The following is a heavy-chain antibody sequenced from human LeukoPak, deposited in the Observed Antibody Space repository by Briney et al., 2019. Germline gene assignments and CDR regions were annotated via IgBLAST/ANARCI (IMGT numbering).Heavy chain of an antibody. V-gene: IGHV1-18*01. J-gene: IGHJ5*02. CDR2: INAYNGDT. CDR1: GYTFTSYG. CDR3: VRGLQTGTTS. Sequence: ASVKVSCKASGYTFTSYGISWVRQAPGQGLEWMGWINAYNGDTNYAQTVQDRVTMTTDTSTSTAYMELRSLRSDDTAVYYCVRGLQTGTTSWGQGTLVTVPS. D-gene: IGHD1-14*01.